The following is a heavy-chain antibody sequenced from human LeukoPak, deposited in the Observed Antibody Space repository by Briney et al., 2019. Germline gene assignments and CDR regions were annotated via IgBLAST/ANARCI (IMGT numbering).Heavy chain of an antibody. Sequence: GGSLRLSCAASGFTFSRYAMTWVRQAPGKGLEWVSAISGSGGSTYYADSVKGRFTISRDNSKNTLYLQMNSLRAEDTAVYYCAKEGGMITFGGVTTIDYWGQGTLVTVSS. V-gene: IGHV3-23*01. D-gene: IGHD3-16*01. CDR3: AKEGGMITFGGVTTIDY. CDR1: GFTFSRYA. J-gene: IGHJ4*02. CDR2: ISGSGGST.